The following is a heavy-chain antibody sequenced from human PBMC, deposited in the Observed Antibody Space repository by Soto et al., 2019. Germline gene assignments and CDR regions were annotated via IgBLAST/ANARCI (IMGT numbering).Heavy chain of an antibody. Sequence: TLSLTCSVNGDSINSDSVYWSWIRQSPGKGLEYIGYITYNGRTFYNPILKSRVTMSVDTPKNQFSLEVRSVTAADTAVYYCARERQVVPSSVRFDPWGQGTLVTVSS. CDR3: ARERQVVPSSVRFDP. V-gene: IGHV4-31*03. CDR2: ITYNGRT. CDR1: GDSINSDSVY. J-gene: IGHJ5*02. D-gene: IGHD6-6*01.